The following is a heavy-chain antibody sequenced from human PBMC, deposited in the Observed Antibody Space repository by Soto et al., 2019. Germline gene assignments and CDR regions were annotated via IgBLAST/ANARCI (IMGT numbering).Heavy chain of an antibody. CDR2: IWYDGSNK. Sequence: QVQLVESGGGVVQPGRSLRLSCAASGFTFSSYGMHWVRQAPGKGLEWVAVIWYDGSNKYYADSVKGRFTISRDNSKNTLYLQMNSLRAEDTAVYYCARAVSGYDYELNYWGQGTLVTVSS. V-gene: IGHV3-33*01. CDR1: GFTFSSYG. J-gene: IGHJ4*02. D-gene: IGHD5-12*01. CDR3: ARAVSGYDYELNY.